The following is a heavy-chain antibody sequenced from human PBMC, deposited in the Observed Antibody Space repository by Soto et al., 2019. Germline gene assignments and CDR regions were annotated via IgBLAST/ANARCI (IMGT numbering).Heavy chain of an antibody. CDR2: IYYSGST. D-gene: IGHD2-15*01. CDR3: AKGYCSGISCYNWFDP. Sequence: SETLSLTCTVSGGSISSGGYYWSWILHHPGKGLEWIGYIYYSGSTYYNPSLKSRVTISVDTSKNQFSLKLSSVTAADTAVYYCAKGYCSGISCYNWFDPWGQGTLVTVSS. CDR1: GGSISSGGYY. J-gene: IGHJ5*02. V-gene: IGHV4-31*03.